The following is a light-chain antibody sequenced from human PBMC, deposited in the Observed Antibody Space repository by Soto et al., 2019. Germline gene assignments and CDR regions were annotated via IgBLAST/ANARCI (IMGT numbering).Light chain of an antibody. J-gene: IGKJ5*01. V-gene: IGKV3-11*01. Sequence: EIVLTQSPATLSLSPGERATLSCRASRSVRSYLAWYQQKPGQAPRLLIYDASNRAAGIPARFSGSGSETDFTLTISNLEPEDFAVYYCQQRYAWPPITFGQGTRLEFK. CDR2: DAS. CDR3: QQRYAWPPIT. CDR1: RSVRSY.